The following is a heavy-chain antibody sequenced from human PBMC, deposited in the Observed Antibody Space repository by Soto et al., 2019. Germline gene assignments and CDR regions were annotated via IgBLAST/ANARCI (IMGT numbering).Heavy chain of an antibody. V-gene: IGHV5-10-1*01. CDR1: GYSFTSYW. D-gene: IGHD2-2*01. J-gene: IGHJ6*02. CDR3: ARYGYCSSTSCYPTGQYYYYGMDV. Sequence: GESLKISCKGSGYSFTSYWISWVRQMPGKGLEWMGRIDPSDSYTNYSPSFQGHVTISADKSISTAYLQWSSLKASDTAMYYCARYGYCSSTSCYPTGQYYYYGMDVWGQGTTVTSP. CDR2: IDPSDSYT.